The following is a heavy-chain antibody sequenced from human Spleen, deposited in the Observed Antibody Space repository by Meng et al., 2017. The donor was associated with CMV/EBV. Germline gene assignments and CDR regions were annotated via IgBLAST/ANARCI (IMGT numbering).Heavy chain of an antibody. D-gene: IGHD3-9*01. CDR3: ARDSGLNGFYNWFDP. J-gene: IGHJ5*02. Sequence: GSVNSGSRCWHQIRQHPGKGLGWIGFIDYRENTKYHPSLKSRVTLSADTSKHQFSLKLTAMTAADSAVYYCARDSGLNGFYNWFDPWGPGTLVTVSS. V-gene: IGHV4-61*01. CDR1: GSVNSGSRC. CDR2: IDYRENT.